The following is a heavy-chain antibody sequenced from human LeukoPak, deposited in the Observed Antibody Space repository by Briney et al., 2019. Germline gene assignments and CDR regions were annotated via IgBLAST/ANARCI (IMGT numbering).Heavy chain of an antibody. CDR3: ARGKRTAMVQYYFDY. J-gene: IGHJ4*02. CDR2: IYYSGST. Sequence: SETLSLTCTVSGGSISSHSSPSIRQPPAKGLEWIGYIYYSGSTNYNPSLKSRVTISVDTSKNQFSLKLSSVTAADTAVYYCARGKRTAMVQYYFDYWGQGTLVTVSS. CDR1: GGSISSHS. D-gene: IGHD5-18*01. V-gene: IGHV4-59*11.